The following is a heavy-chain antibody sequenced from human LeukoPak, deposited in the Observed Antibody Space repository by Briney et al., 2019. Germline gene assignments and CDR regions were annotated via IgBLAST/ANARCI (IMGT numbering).Heavy chain of an antibody. Sequence: GGSLRLSCAASGFTFGSYAMGWVRQAPGKGLEWVSAISSSGASKYYADSVKGRFTISRDNSKNTLYLQMNSLRAEDTAVYYCARIPAAMRGSTYYMDVWGKGTTVTVSS. CDR2: ISSSGASK. J-gene: IGHJ6*03. D-gene: IGHD2-2*01. CDR3: ARIPAAMRGSTYYMDV. CDR1: GFTFGSYA. V-gene: IGHV3-23*01.